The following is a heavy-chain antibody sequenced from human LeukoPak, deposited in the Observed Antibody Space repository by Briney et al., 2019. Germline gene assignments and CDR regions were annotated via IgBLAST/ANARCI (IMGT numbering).Heavy chain of an antibody. D-gene: IGHD6-19*01. CDR1: GYTFTGYY. Sequence: ASVNVSCKASGYTFTGYYMHWVRQAPGQGLEWMGWINPNSGGTNYAQKFQGRVTMTRDTSISTAYMELSRLRSDDTAVYYCARDRTRTGYSSGWYHYYWGQGTLVTVSS. J-gene: IGHJ4*02. CDR2: INPNSGGT. V-gene: IGHV1-2*02. CDR3: ARDRTRTGYSSGWYHYY.